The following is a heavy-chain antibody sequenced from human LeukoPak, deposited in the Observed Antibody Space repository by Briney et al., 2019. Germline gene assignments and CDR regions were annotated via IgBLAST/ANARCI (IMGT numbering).Heavy chain of an antibody. CDR2: INAGNGNT. D-gene: IGHD6-19*01. CDR1: GYTFTSYA. CDR3: ARVYSSGWYYFDY. V-gene: IGHV1-3*01. Sequence: ASVKVSCKASGYTFTSYAMHWVRQAPGQRLEWMGWINAGNGNTKYSQKFQSRVTITRDTSASTAYMELSSLRSEDTAVYYCARVYSSGWYYFDYWGRGTLVTVSS. J-gene: IGHJ4*02.